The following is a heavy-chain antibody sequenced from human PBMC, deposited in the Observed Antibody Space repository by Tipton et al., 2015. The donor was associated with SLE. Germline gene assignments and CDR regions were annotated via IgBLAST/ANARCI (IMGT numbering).Heavy chain of an antibody. CDR3: ARHFYNIGWNHFDN. J-gene: IGHJ4*02. Sequence: TLSLTCTVSGGSITNDNHYWSWIRQPAGKGLEWIGYIHHSGSINYNPSLRSQVTMSMDTSQNQFSLKLSSVTAADTAVYYCARHFYNIGWNHFDNWGPGTLVTVSS. CDR1: GGSITNDNHY. D-gene: IGHD6-19*01. CDR2: IHHSGSI. V-gene: IGHV4-61*09.